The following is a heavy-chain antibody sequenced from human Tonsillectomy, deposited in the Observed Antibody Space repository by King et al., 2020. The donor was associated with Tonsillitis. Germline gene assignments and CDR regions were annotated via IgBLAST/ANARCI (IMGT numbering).Heavy chain of an antibody. CDR3: ASEYLNLWFGESPGYFDY. Sequence: VQLVESGGGVVQPGRSLGLSCAASGFTFSSYAMHWVRQAPGKGLEWVAVISYDGSNKYYADSVKGRFTISRDNSKNTLYLQMNSLRAEDTAVYYCASEYLNLWFGESPGYFDYWGQGTLVTVSS. CDR1: GFTFSSYA. V-gene: IGHV3-30-3*01. D-gene: IGHD3-10*01. J-gene: IGHJ4*02. CDR2: ISYDGSNK.